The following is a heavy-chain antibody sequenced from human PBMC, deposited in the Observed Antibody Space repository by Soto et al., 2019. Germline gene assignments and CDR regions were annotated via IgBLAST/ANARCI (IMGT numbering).Heavy chain of an antibody. CDR3: AGTPPIYYHHAKGG. J-gene: IGHJ6*02. Sequence: KSSETLSLTCTVSGGSISSSSYYWGWVRQPPRKGLQWLGSIYYTGTTDYNPSLNRRVTISVDTSKNQISLILSSVTAADTAAYYCAGTPPIYYHHAKGGRGPGTTVTVSS. D-gene: IGHD3-22*01. CDR2: IYYTGTT. V-gene: IGHV4-39*01. CDR1: GGSISSSSYY.